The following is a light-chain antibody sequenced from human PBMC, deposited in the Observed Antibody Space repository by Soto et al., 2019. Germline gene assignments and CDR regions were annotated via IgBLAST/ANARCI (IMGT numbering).Light chain of an antibody. V-gene: IGLV1-40*01. CDR1: YSNIGASYE. CDR3: ESYDSSLSGWV. J-gene: IGLJ3*02. CDR2: GNN. Sequence: QSVLTQPPSVSGAPGQRVTISCTGSYSNIGASYEVHWYQQLPGTAPKLLVSGNNNRPSGVPDRFFGSKSGASASLTIIGLRAEDEADYYCESYDSSLSGWVFGGGTKLTVL.